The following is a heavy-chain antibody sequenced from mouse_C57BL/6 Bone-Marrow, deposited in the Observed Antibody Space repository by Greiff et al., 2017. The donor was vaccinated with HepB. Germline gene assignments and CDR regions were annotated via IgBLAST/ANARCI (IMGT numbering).Heavy chain of an antibody. Sequence: DVQLQESGPGLVKPPQSLSLTCSVTGYSITSGYYWNWIRQFPGNKLEWMGYISYDGSNNYNPSLKNRISITRDTSKNQFFLKLNSVTTEDTATYYCAREGVVAHYYSMDYWGQGTSVTVSS. J-gene: IGHJ4*01. D-gene: IGHD1-1*01. CDR1: GYSITSGYY. CDR2: ISYDGSN. CDR3: AREGVVAHYYSMDY. V-gene: IGHV3-6*01.